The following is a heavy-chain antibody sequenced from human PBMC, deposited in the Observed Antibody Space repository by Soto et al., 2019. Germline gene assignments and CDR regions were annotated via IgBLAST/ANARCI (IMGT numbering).Heavy chain of an antibody. CDR3: ARAGEXAYYFDS. CDR2: IYHSGXT. CDR1: GGSIXXXXXX. Sequence: TCAVSGGSIXXXXXXXGWIRXXXXXXLEWIGYIYHSGXTYYNPSLKSRVTISXDRXXNQFSLKLSSVTAADTAVYYCARAGEXAYYFDSWGRGTLVTVSS. D-gene: IGHD2-21*01. J-gene: IGHJ4*02. V-gene: IGHV4-30-2*01.